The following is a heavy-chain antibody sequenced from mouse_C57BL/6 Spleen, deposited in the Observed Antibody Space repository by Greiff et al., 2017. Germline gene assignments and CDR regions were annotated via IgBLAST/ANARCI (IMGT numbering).Heavy chain of an antibody. CDR1: GYTFTSYG. CDR2: IYPRSGNT. V-gene: IGHV1-81*01. J-gene: IGHJ1*03. Sequence: VQLQQSGAELARPGASVNLSCKASGYTFTSYGISWVKQRTGQGLEWIGEIYPRSGNTYYNEKFKGKATLTADKSSSTAYMELRSLTSEDSAVYFCARSYDYENFDVWGTGTTVTVSS. CDR3: ARSYDYENFDV. D-gene: IGHD2-4*01.